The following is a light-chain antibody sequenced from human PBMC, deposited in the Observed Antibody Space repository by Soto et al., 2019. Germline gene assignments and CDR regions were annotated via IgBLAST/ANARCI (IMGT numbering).Light chain of an antibody. CDR3: QQYNNWPPSIT. Sequence: DIQMTQSPPTLSASVGDRVTISCRTSQTISSWLTWYQQKPGTAPKLLIYHASTLESGVPSRFSGSGSGTEFTLTISSLQSEDFAVYYCQQYNNWPPSITFGQGTRLEIK. V-gene: IGKV1-5*01. CDR1: QTISSW. J-gene: IGKJ5*01. CDR2: HAS.